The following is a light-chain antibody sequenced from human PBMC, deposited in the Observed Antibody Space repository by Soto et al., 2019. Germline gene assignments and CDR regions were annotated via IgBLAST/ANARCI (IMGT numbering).Light chain of an antibody. V-gene: IGKV3-20*01. J-gene: IGKJ4*01. Sequence: EIVLTQSPGTLSLFPGERATLSCRASQSVNSDYLAWYQQKPGQAPRLLIYGASSRATGIPDRFSGSGSGTDFTLTISRLEPEDFAVYYCQQFGTSIGLTFGGGTKVEIK. CDR2: GAS. CDR3: QQFGTSIGLT. CDR1: QSVNSDY.